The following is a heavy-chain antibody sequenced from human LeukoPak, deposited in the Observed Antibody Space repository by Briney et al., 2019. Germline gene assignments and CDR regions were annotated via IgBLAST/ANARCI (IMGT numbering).Heavy chain of an antibody. J-gene: IGHJ2*01. V-gene: IGHV3-21*01. Sequence: GGSLRLSCAASGFTFSSYSMNWVRQAPEKGLEWVSSISSSSSYIYYADSVKGRFTIYRDNAKNSLYLQMNSLRAEDTAVYYCARDMVVNAIRTWYFDLWGRGTLVTVSS. D-gene: IGHD2-21*01. CDR1: GFTFSSYS. CDR3: ARDMVVNAIRTWYFDL. CDR2: ISSSSSYI.